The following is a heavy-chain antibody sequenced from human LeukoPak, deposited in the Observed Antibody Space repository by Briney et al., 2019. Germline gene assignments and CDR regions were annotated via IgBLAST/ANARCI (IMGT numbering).Heavy chain of an antibody. CDR1: GGSISSSNW. CDR3: AKASYGSGTYSLFDP. J-gene: IGHJ5*02. Sequence: PSGTLSLTCAVSGGSISSSNWWSWVRQPPGKGLEWIGEIYHSGNTNYNPSLKSRVTISVDKSKNQFSLKLSSVTAADTAVYYCAKASYGSGTYSLFDPWGQGTLVTVSS. CDR2: IYHSGNT. D-gene: IGHD3-10*01. V-gene: IGHV4-4*02.